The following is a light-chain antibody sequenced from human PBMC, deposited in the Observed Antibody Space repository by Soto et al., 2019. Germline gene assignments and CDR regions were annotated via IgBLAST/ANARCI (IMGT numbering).Light chain of an antibody. CDR2: MGS. CDR3: MQGLQAPYT. CDR1: QSLLHSYGNNF. J-gene: IGKJ2*01. Sequence: DFVMTQSPLSLPVTPGESASISCRSSQSLLHSYGNNFLDWYLQKPWQSPKLLIYMGSNRAAGVNDRFRGSGSGTDFTLSISRVEADDVGVYYCMQGLQAPYTFGQGTQRQIK. V-gene: IGKV2-28*01.